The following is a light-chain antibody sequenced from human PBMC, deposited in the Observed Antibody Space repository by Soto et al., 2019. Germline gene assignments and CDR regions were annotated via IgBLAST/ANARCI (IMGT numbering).Light chain of an antibody. CDR1: QDISDR. Sequence: DIQMTQSPSSLSASVGDRVTITCRANQDISDRIAWYQHKPGRVPKRLIYGASTSQSGVPSRFSGSGSGTTFTLTISSLQPEDVASYYCQTYNSAPPLRFTFGPGTKVDIK. J-gene: IGKJ3*01. V-gene: IGKV1-27*01. CDR2: GAS. CDR3: QTYNSAPPLRFT.